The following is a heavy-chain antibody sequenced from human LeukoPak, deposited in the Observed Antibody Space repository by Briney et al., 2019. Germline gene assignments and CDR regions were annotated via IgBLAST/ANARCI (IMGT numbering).Heavy chain of an antibody. V-gene: IGHV3-23*01. CDR3: EKVRRNCSGGSCPFDY. D-gene: IGHD2-15*01. CDR1: GFTFSSYA. CDR2: ISGSGGST. Sequence: GGSLRLSCAASGFTFSSYAMSWVRQAPGKGLEWVSAISGSGGSTYYADSVKGRFTISRDNSKNTLYLQMNSLRAEDTAVYYSEKVRRNCSGGSCPFDYWGQGTLVTVSS. J-gene: IGHJ4*02.